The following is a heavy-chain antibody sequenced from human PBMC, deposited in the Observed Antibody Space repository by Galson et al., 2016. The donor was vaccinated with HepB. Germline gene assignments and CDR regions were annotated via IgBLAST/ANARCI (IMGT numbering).Heavy chain of an antibody. D-gene: IGHD3-3*01. CDR2: XXGDGTXX. V-gene: IGHV3-74*01. CDR3: AXGQFXVVSGDRWXXX. J-gene: IGHJ5*02. CDR1: GXXFSXXX. Sequence: SLXXXCAASGXXFSXXXMHXXXQXXXKGXXXVSXXXGDGTXXXYAXXVKGRFTISRDNXKNTLYPQMNSLRAXXTAVYYCAXGQFXVVSGDRWXXXWGQGXXVT.